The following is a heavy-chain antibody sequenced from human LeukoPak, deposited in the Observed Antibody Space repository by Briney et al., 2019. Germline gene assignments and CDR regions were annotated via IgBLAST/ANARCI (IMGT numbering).Heavy chain of an antibody. CDR2: ICYSGST. V-gene: IGHV4-39*01. J-gene: IGHJ4*02. Sequence: SETLSLTCTVSGGSISSSSYYWGWIRQPPGKGLEWIGSICYSGSTYYNPSLKSRVTISVDTSKNQFSLKLSSVTAADTAVYYCARRAITIFGVVNFDYWGQGTLVTVSS. CDR1: GGSISSSSYY. D-gene: IGHD3-3*01. CDR3: ARRAITIFGVVNFDY.